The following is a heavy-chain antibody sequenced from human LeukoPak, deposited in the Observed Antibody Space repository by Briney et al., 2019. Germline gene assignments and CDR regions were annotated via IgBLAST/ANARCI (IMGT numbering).Heavy chain of an antibody. CDR2: INPNSGGT. V-gene: IGHV1-2*06. CDR3: ARVGGYCSGGSCYSTPEYFQH. D-gene: IGHD2-15*01. J-gene: IGHJ1*01. CDR1: GYTFTGYY. Sequence: ASVKLSCKASGYTFTGYYMHWVRQAPGQGLEWMGRINPNSGGTNYAQKFQGRVTMTRDTSISTAYMELSRLRSDDTAVYYCARVGGYCSGGSCYSTPEYFQHWGQGTLVTVSS.